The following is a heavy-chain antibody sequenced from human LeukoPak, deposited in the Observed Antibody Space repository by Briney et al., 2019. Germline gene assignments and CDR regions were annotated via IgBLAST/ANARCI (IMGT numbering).Heavy chain of an antibody. CDR3: AKDLQRVGGSGIDY. CDR1: GLSFRTYG. V-gene: IGHV3-33*06. Sequence: PGRSLRLSCAASGLSFRTYGMQWVRQSPGKGLEWVALIWYDGSNQYYADSVRGRFTISRDNSKNTLYLEMNGLRAEDTAVYYCAKDLQRVGGSGIDYWGQGTLVTVSS. CDR2: IWYDGSNQ. D-gene: IGHD3-10*01. J-gene: IGHJ4*02.